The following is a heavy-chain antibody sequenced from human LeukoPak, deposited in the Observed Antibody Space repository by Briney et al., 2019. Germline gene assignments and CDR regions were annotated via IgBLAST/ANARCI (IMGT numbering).Heavy chain of an antibody. D-gene: IGHD3-3*01. CDR3: AKESASNALSYDFWSGYYTQNWFDP. Sequence: PGGSLRLSCAASGFTFSSYAMSWVRQARGKGLEWVSAISGSGGSTYYADSVKGRFTTSRDNSKNTLYLQMNSLRAEDTAVYYCAKESASNALSYDFWSGYYTQNWFDPWGQGTLVTVSS. J-gene: IGHJ5*02. V-gene: IGHV3-23*01. CDR2: ISGSGGST. CDR1: GFTFSSYA.